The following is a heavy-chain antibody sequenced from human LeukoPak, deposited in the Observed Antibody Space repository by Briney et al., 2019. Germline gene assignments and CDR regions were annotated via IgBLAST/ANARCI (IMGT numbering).Heavy chain of an antibody. Sequence: GGSLRLSCAASGFTFSSYVMSWVRQAPGKGLEWVSAVSGSGGSTYYADSVKGRFTISSDNSKNTLYLQMNSLRAEDTAVYYCAKDLDEGDSSGYYYYGMDVWGQGTTVIVS. J-gene: IGHJ6*02. CDR1: GFTFSSYV. D-gene: IGHD3-22*01. V-gene: IGHV3-23*01. CDR2: VSGSGGST. CDR3: AKDLDEGDSSGYYYYGMDV.